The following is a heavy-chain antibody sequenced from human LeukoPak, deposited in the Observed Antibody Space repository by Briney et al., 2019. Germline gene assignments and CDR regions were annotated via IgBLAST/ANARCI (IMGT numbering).Heavy chain of an antibody. D-gene: IGHD1-26*01. Sequence: GGSLRLSCAASGFTFSNSWMNWVRQAPGKGLEWVANINQDGSEKYYVDSVKGRFTISRDNAKNSLYLQMNSLRSEDTAVYFCARNVPGGSYYINWGQGTLVTVSS. CDR3: ARNVPGGSYYIN. J-gene: IGHJ4*02. V-gene: IGHV3-7*01. CDR1: GFTFSNSW. CDR2: INQDGSEK.